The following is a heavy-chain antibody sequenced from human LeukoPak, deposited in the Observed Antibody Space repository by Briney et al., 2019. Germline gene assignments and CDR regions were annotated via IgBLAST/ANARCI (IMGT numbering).Heavy chain of an antibody. V-gene: IGHV3-23*01. CDR1: GFTFSSYA. Sequence: GGSLRLSCAASGFTFSSYAMSWVRQAPGKGLEWVSAISGSGGSTYYADSVKGRFTISRDNSKNTLYLQMNSLRAEDTAVYYCAEGLQLLWFGEFSYWGQGTLVTVSS. D-gene: IGHD3-10*01. CDR3: AEGLQLLWFGEFSY. CDR2: ISGSGGST. J-gene: IGHJ4*02.